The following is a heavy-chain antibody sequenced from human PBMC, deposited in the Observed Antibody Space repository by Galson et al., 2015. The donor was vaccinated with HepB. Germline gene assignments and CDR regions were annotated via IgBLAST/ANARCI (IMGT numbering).Heavy chain of an antibody. V-gene: IGHV3-30*18. CDR3: AKERSTAMVTDWYFDL. CDR1: GFTFSSYG. D-gene: IGHD5-18*01. J-gene: IGHJ2*01. CDR2: ISYDGSNK. Sequence: SLRLSCAASGFTFSSYGMHWVRQAPGKGLEWVAVISYDGSNKYYADSVKGRFTISRDNSKNTLYLQMNSLRAEDTAVYYCAKERSTAMVTDWYFDLWGRGTLVTVSS.